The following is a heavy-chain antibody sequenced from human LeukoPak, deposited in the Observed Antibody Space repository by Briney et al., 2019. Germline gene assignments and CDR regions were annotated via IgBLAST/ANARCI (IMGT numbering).Heavy chain of an antibody. J-gene: IGHJ4*02. CDR3: AREVNGDYALVY. CDR2: INPNSGGT. V-gene: IGHV1-2*06. D-gene: IGHD4-17*01. CDR1: GYTFTGYY. Sequence: ASVKVSCKASGYTFTGYYMHWVRQAPGQGLEWMGRINPNSGGTNYAQKFQGRVTMTRDTSISTAYMELSRLRSDDTAVYYCAREVNGDYALVYWGQGTLVTVSS.